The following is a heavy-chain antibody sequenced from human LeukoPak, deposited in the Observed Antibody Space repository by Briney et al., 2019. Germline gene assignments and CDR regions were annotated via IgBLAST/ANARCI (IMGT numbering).Heavy chain of an antibody. CDR3: VSSYETY. CDR1: GNYW. D-gene: IGHD2-2*01. CDR2: INSDGSWT. J-gene: IGHJ4*02. Sequence: GGSLRLSCAASGNYWMHWVRQAPGRGLVWVSHINSDGSWTSYADSVKGRFTISGDNAKNTVYLQMNNLRAEDTAVYYCVSSYETYWGRGTLVTVSS. V-gene: IGHV3-74*01.